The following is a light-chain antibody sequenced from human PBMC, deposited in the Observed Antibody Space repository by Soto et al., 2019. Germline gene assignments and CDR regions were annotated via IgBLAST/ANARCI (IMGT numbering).Light chain of an antibody. CDR3: QSYDSSLSGSGV. Sequence: QSVLTQPPSVSGAPGQRVTLSCTGSSPNIGAGYDVHWYQQLPGTAPKLLIYGNSNRPSGVPDRFSGSKSGTSASLAITGLQAEDEADYYCQSYDSSLSGSGVFGTGTKVTVL. CDR1: SPNIGAGYD. J-gene: IGLJ1*01. V-gene: IGLV1-40*01. CDR2: GNS.